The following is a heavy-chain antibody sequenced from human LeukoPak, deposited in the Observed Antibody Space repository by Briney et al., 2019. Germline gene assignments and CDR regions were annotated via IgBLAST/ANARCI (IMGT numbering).Heavy chain of an antibody. CDR3: AKGLRYSDN. Sequence: PGGSLRLSCAASGFTFSSYGMHWVRQAPGKGLEWVAVIWYDGSNKYYADSVKGRFTISRDNSKNTLYLQMNSLRAEDTAVYYCAKGLRYSDNWGQGTLVTVSS. CDR1: GFTFSSYG. V-gene: IGHV3-30*02. D-gene: IGHD3-9*01. J-gene: IGHJ4*02. CDR2: IWYDGSNK.